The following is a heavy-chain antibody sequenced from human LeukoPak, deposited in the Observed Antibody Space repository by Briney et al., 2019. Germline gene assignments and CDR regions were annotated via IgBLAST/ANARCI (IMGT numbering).Heavy chain of an antibody. Sequence: ASVKVSCKASGYTFTSYAMHWVRQAPGQGLEWMGWINASNGNTKYSQKFQGRVTITSDTSASTAYMELSSLRSEDTAVYYCAREGSGGSVAFQHWGQGTLVTVSS. CDR3: AREGSGGSVAFQH. J-gene: IGHJ1*01. CDR1: GYTFTSYA. D-gene: IGHD6-19*01. CDR2: INASNGNT. V-gene: IGHV1-3*01.